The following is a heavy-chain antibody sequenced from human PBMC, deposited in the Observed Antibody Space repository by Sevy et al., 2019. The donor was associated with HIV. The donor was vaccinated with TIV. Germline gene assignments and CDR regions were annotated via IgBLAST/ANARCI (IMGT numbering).Heavy chain of an antibody. Sequence: SETLSLTCTVSGGSISSSSYYWGWIRQPPGKGLEWIAIIYYSGSTNYNPSLKSRVSIFIDTSKNQFSLKLSPVTAADTALYYCARLSLSRGVTTGSYYFDYWGQGTLVTVSS. CDR2: IYYSGST. V-gene: IGHV4-39*01. CDR1: GGSISSSSYY. CDR3: ARLSLSRGVTTGSYYFDY. J-gene: IGHJ4*02. D-gene: IGHD1-1*01.